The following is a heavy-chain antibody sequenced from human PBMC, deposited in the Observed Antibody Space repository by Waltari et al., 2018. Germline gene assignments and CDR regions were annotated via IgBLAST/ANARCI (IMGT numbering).Heavy chain of an antibody. D-gene: IGHD6-19*01. V-gene: IGHV4-38-2*01. CDR2: IYHSGST. J-gene: IGHJ4*02. Sequence: QVQLQESGPGLVKPSETLSLTCAVSGYSISSGYYCGWIRQPPGKGLEWIGSIYHSGSTYYNPSLKSRVTISVDTSKNQFSLKLSSVTAADTAVYYCAISRRIAVAGKEGPVDYWGQGTLVTVSS. CDR1: GYSISSGYY. CDR3: AISRRIAVAGKEGPVDY.